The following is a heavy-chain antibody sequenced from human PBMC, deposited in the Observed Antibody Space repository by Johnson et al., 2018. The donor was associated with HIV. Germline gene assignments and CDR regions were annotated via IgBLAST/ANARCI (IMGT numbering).Heavy chain of an antibody. Sequence: QVQLVESGGGVVQPGRSLRLSCAASGFTFSSYAIHWVRQAPGKGLEWVAVISYDGSNNYYADSVKGRFTISRDNSKTTLSLHMNSLRADDAAVYYCAKEGPRRSSWSDAFDIWGQGTMVTVSS. CDR2: ISYDGSNN. V-gene: IGHV3-30*18. CDR3: AKEGPRRSSWSDAFDI. CDR1: GFTFSSYA. J-gene: IGHJ3*02. D-gene: IGHD6-13*01.